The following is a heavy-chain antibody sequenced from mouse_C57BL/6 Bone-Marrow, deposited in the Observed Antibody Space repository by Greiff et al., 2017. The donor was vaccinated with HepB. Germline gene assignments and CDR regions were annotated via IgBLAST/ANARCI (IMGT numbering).Heavy chain of an antibody. Sequence: EVNVVESGGGLVQPKGSLKLSCAASGFSFNTYAMNWVRQAPGKGLEWVARIRSKSNNYATYYADSVKDRFTISRDDSESMLYLQMNNLKTEDTAMYYCVRHRYGSSYRYFDVWGTGTTVTVSS. CDR2: IRSKSNNYAT. V-gene: IGHV10-1*01. D-gene: IGHD1-1*01. CDR3: VRHRYGSSYRYFDV. J-gene: IGHJ1*03. CDR1: GFSFNTYA.